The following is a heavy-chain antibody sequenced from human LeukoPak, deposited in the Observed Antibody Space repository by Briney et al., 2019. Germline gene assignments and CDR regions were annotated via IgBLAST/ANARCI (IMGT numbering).Heavy chain of an antibody. D-gene: IGHD2-2*01. CDR2: INQDGSGK. CDR1: GFTFSTSW. J-gene: IGHJ4*02. Sequence: GGSLRLSCVVSGFTSGFTFSTSWMTWVRQAPGKGLEWMATINQDGSGKNYMDSVKGRFTISRDNAKNSLYLQMNSLRAEDTAVYYCTKGGAIWGQGTLVTVSS. CDR3: TKGGAI. V-gene: IGHV3-7*01.